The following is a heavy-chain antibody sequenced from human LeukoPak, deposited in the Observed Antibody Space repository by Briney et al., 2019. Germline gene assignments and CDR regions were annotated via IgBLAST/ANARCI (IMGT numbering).Heavy chain of an antibody. D-gene: IGHD3-9*01. Sequence: PSETLSLTCTVSGDSISIHYWSWIRQPPGKGLEWIGYIYNSEDTNYNPSLKSRVTISVDTSKNQFSLKLSSVTAADTAVYYCAKDGTGYQNWGQGTLVTVSS. V-gene: IGHV4-59*11. J-gene: IGHJ4*02. CDR2: IYNSEDT. CDR1: GDSISIHY. CDR3: AKDGTGYQN.